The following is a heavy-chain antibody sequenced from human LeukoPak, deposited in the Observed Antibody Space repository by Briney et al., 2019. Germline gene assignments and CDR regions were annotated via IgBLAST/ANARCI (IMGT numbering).Heavy chain of an antibody. Sequence: GGSLRLSCAASGFTFSDYYMSWIRQAPGKGLEWVSYISSSGSTIYYADSVKGQFTISRDNAKDSLYLQMNSLRAEDTAVYYCARDPGSGYEEHFDYWGQGTLVTVSS. V-gene: IGHV3-11*01. CDR2: ISSSGSTI. CDR1: GFTFSDYY. CDR3: ARDPGSGYEEHFDY. D-gene: IGHD5-12*01. J-gene: IGHJ4*02.